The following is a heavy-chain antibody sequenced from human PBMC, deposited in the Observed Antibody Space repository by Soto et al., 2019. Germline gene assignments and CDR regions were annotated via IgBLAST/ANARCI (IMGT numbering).Heavy chain of an antibody. CDR1: GFTFSSYG. Sequence: QVPLVESGGGVVQPGRSLRLSCAASGFTFSSYGMHWVRQAPGKGLEWVAVMSYDGSNYYYADSVKGRFTISRDNSKYTLYLQMNSLRAEDTAVYYCAKDISEGYSHGLDHWGQGTLVTVSS. CDR2: MSYDGSNY. D-gene: IGHD5-18*01. V-gene: IGHV3-30*18. J-gene: IGHJ4*02. CDR3: AKDISEGYSHGLDH.